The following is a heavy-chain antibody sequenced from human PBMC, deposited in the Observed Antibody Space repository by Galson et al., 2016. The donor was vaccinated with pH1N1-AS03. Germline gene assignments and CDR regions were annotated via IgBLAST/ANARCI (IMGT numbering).Heavy chain of an antibody. CDR1: GFSLRTSGMC. CDR3: ARMRDYGYLRDAFDI. D-gene: IGHD4-17*01. CDR2: IDWDDDK. J-gene: IGHJ3*02. Sequence: PALVTPTQSLTLTCTFSGFSLRTSGMCVSWIRQPPRKALEWLARIDWDDDKYYNTSLQTRLTISKDTSKNQVVLTMTNTDPVDTATYYCARMRDYGYLRDAFDIWGQGTMVTVSS. V-gene: IGHV2-70*11.